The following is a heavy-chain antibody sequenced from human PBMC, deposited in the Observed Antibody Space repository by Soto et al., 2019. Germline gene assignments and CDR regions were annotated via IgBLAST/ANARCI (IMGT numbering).Heavy chain of an antibody. V-gene: IGHV2-26*01. D-gene: IGHD3-16*01. CDR2: ISSSDAK. J-gene: IGHJ4*02. Sequence: QVTLKESGPVLVKPTETLTLTCTVSGFSLSHPRMSVGWIRQPPGKALEWLAHISSSDAKSYNTSLRNRLTISQDASKSQVALTLPNMDPVDTATYYCARMLGYAYDYWGQGTLVTVSS. CDR3: ARMLGYAYDY. CDR1: GFSLSHPRMS.